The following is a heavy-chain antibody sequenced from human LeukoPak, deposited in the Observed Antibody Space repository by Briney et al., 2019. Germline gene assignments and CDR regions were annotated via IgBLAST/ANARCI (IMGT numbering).Heavy chain of an antibody. V-gene: IGHV1-46*01. Sequence: ASVKASCKASGYTFTSYYMHWVRQAPGQGLEWMGIINPSGGSTSYAQKFQGRVTMTRDTSTSTVYMELSSLRSEDTAVYYCASHSSGWYRLHHWGQGTLVTVSS. J-gene: IGHJ1*01. CDR1: GYTFTSYY. D-gene: IGHD6-19*01. CDR2: INPSGGST. CDR3: ASHSSGWYRLHH.